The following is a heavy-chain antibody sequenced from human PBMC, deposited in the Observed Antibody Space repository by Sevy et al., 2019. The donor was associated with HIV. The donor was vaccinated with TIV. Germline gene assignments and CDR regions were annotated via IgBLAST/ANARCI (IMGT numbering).Heavy chain of an antibody. CDR2: ISYDGSNK. CDR3: ARAQWLLSLDY. D-gene: IGHD3-3*01. V-gene: IGHV3-30-3*01. J-gene: IGHJ4*02. CDR1: GFTFSSYA. Sequence: GGSLRLSCAASGFTFSSYAMHWVRQAPGKGLEWVAVISYDGSNKYYADSVKGRFTISRDNSKNTLYLQMNSLRAEDTVVYYCARAQWLLSLDYWGQGTLVTVSS.